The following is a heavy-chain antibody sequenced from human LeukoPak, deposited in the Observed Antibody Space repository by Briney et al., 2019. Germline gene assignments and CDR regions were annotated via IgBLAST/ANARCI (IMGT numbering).Heavy chain of an antibody. J-gene: IGHJ4*02. D-gene: IGHD5-18*01. CDR1: GFTFIYYW. V-gene: IGHV3-74*01. Sequence: GGSLRLSCAASGFTFIYYWLHWVRQAPGKGLVWVSRINGYGSSTNYADSVKGRFTISTDNAKNTLYLQMNSLRAEDTAVYYCARDAPGNTALDYWGQGTLVTASS. CDR3: ARDAPGNTALDY. CDR2: INGYGSST.